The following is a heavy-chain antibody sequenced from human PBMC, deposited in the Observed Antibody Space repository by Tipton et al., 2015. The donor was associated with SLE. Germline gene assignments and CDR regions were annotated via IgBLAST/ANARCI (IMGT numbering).Heavy chain of an antibody. CDR2: IYYSGST. CDR1: GGSISSGSYY. V-gene: IGHV4-39*01. CDR3: ASSTIFGVVVYYFDY. J-gene: IGHJ4*02. Sequence: LRLSCTVSGGSISSGSYYWGWIRQPPGKGLEWIGSIYYSGSTNYNPSLKSRVTISVDTSKNQFSLKLSSVTAADTAVYYCASSTIFGVVVYYFDYWGQGPLVTVSS. D-gene: IGHD3-3*01.